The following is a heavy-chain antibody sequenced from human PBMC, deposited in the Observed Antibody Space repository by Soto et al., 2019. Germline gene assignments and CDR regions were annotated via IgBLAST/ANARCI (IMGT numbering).Heavy chain of an antibody. CDR1: GYTFTSYG. V-gene: IGHV1-18*01. D-gene: IGHD6-19*01. CDR3: ATSGYSSGWEFDY. Sequence: ASVEVSCKXSGYTFTSYGISWVRQAPGQGLEWMGWISAYNGNTNYAQKLQGRVTMTTDTSTSTAYMEMRSLRYDDTAVYYCATSGYSSGWEFDYWGQGTLVTVSS. CDR2: ISAYNGNT. J-gene: IGHJ4*02.